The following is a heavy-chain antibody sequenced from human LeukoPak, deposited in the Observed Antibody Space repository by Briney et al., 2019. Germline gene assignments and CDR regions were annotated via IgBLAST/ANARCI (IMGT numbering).Heavy chain of an antibody. D-gene: IGHD3-16*01. J-gene: IGHJ6*03. CDR2: IYHSGST. V-gene: IGHV4-39*01. CDR3: ARVTIPIIWGAAEGRRENFYMDV. CDR1: GGSISSSSNY. Sequence: PSETLSLTCTVSGGSISSSSNYWDWIRQPPGKGLEWIGSIYHSGSTYYNPSLKSRVTISVDTSKNQFSLKLKSVTAADTAVYFCARVTIPIIWGAAEGRRENFYMDVWGKGTTVTVSS.